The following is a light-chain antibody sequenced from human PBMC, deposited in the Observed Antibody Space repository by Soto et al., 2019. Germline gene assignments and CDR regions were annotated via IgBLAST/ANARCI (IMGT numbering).Light chain of an antibody. Sequence: EIVLTQSPGTLSLSPGESATLSCRASPSFSNSYLAWYQQKPGQAPKLLIYGASSRATGIPDRFSGAGSGTEFTLTIDSLDPEDFAVYYCQQYNDWPPITFGQGTRLEIK. CDR2: GAS. V-gene: IGKV3-20*01. CDR3: QQYNDWPPIT. CDR1: PSFSNSY. J-gene: IGKJ5*01.